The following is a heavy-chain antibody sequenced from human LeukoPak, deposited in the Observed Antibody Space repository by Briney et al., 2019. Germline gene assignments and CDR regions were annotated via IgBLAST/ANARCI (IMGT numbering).Heavy chain of an antibody. CDR3: ARVQGYCSTTSCYPHY. Sequence: ASVRVSCKASGYTLTNYALNWVRQAPGQGLEWMGWINTNTGNPTYAQGFTGRFVFSLDTSVNTAYLQISSLKAEDTAIYYCARVQGYCSTTSCYPHYWGQGTLVTVSS. D-gene: IGHD2-2*01. CDR1: GYTLTNYA. CDR2: INTNTGNP. V-gene: IGHV7-4-1*02. J-gene: IGHJ4*02.